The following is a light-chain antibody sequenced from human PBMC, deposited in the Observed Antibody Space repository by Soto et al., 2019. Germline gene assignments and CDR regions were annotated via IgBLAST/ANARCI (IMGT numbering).Light chain of an antibody. CDR3: QTWGTGIRVV. J-gene: IGLJ2*01. CDR2: LNSDGSH. CDR1: SGHSSYA. Sequence: QLVLTQSPSASASLGASVKLTCTLSSGHSSYAIAWHQQQPEKGPRYLMKLNSDGSHSKGDGIPDRFSGSSSGAERYHTISSLQSEDEADYYCQTWGTGIRVVFGGGTKLTVL. V-gene: IGLV4-69*01.